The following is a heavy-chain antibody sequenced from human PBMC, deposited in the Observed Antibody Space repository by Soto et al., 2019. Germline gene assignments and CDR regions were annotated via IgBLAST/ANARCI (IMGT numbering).Heavy chain of an antibody. D-gene: IGHD6-19*01. CDR3: ARNPVADPRIEYYFDY. V-gene: IGHV3-21*01. Sequence: GGSLRLSCAASGFTFSSYSMNWVRQAPGKGLEWVSSISSSSSYIYYADSVKGRFTISRDNAKNSLYLQMNSLRAEDTAVYYCARNPVADPRIEYYFDYWGQGTLVTVS. CDR1: GFTFSSYS. J-gene: IGHJ4*02. CDR2: ISSSSSYI.